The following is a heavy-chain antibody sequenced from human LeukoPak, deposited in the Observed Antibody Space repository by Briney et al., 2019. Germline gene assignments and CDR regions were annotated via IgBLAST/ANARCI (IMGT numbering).Heavy chain of an antibody. CDR1: GFTFSSYW. CDR2: ISPDGSSA. D-gene: IGHD3-16*01. CDR3: ARVNVCPRCHFDY. V-gene: IGHV3-74*01. Sequence: PGGSLRLSCAASGFTFSSYWMHWVRQAPGKGLVWVSRISPDGSSATYADSVKGRFTISRDNAKNTLYLQMNSLRAEDTAVYYCARVNVCPRCHFDYWGQGTLVTVSS. J-gene: IGHJ4*02.